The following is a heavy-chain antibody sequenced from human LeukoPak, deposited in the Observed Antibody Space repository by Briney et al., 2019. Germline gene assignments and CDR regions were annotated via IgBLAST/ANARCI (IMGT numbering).Heavy chain of an antibody. Sequence: SETLSLTCSVSGSSISSSTDYWGWIRQPPGKGLEWIGSIYSGGSTYYNPSLKSRVTISVDTSKNQFSLKLTSVTAADTAVYYCARLPYSSGWYDYWGQGTLVTVSS. D-gene: IGHD6-19*01. CDR1: GSSISSSTDY. CDR3: ARLPYSSGWYDY. CDR2: IYSGGST. J-gene: IGHJ4*02. V-gene: IGHV4-39*01.